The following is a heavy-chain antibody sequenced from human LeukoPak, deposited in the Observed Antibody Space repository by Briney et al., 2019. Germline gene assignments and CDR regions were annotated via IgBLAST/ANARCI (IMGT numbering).Heavy chain of an antibody. CDR1: GYSFSSFW. V-gene: IGHV5-51*01. Sequence: GESLKISCKGSGYSFSSFWIGWVRQMPGKGLEWMGIIYPGDSDTRYSPSFQGQVTISADKSISTAYLQWSSLKALDTAMYYCARHYAPPIRKGDAFDIWGQGTMVTVSS. D-gene: IGHD2-2*02. CDR3: ARHYAPPIRKGDAFDI. J-gene: IGHJ3*02. CDR2: IYPGDSDT.